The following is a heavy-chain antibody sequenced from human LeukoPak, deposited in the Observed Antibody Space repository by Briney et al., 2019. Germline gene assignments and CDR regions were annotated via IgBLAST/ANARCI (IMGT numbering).Heavy chain of an antibody. D-gene: IGHD4-11*01. V-gene: IGHV3-66*02. Sequence: GGSLRLSCEASGFTVGSNYMTWVRQAPGKGLEWLSVMYSGGITYHADSVKGRFTISRGNSKNTLYLQMNSLRPDDTAVYYCAREEMTTVSASYYFFALDVWGQGATVTVSS. CDR3: AREEMTTVSASYYFFALDV. CDR2: MYSGGIT. CDR1: GFTVGSNY. J-gene: IGHJ6*02.